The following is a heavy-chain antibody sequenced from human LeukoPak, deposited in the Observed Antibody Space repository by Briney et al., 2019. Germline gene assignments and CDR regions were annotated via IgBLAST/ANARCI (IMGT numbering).Heavy chain of an antibody. D-gene: IGHD4-17*01. CDR1: EFTLGDYD. Sequence: GGSLRPSCTASEFTLGDYDVDSVRQAPGKGLEWVGRTRNKANSYTRDYAASVKGRFTISRDDSRNSVYLQMSSLKTEDTAVYYCGIPAYGDYVFDYWGQGTLVTVSS. J-gene: IGHJ4*02. V-gene: IGHV3-72*01. CDR2: TRNKANSYTR. CDR3: GIPAYGDYVFDY.